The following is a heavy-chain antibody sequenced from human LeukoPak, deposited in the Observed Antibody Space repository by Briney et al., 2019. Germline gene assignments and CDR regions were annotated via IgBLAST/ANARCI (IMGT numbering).Heavy chain of an antibody. J-gene: IGHJ4*02. D-gene: IGHD6-19*01. CDR2: ISYDGSNK. Sequence: PGRSLRLSCAASGFAFSGYAMYWVRQAPGKGLEWVTVISYDGSNKYYADSVKGRFTISRDNSKNTLYLQMNSLRAEDTAVYYCTAWSRVAGRPYYFDYWGQGTLVTVSS. CDR1: GFAFSGYA. V-gene: IGHV3-30-3*01. CDR3: TAWSRVAGRPYYFDY.